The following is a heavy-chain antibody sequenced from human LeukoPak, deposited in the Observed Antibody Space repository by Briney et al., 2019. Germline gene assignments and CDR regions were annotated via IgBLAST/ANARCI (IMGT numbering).Heavy chain of an antibody. CDR3: ARDVVGASLDY. V-gene: IGHV3-21*01. CDR1: GFTFSPYS. J-gene: IGHJ4*02. CDR2: ISSSSTYI. Sequence: GGSLRLSCAASGFTFSPYSINWVRQAPGKGLEWVSSISSSSTYIYYADSVKGRFTISRDNAKNSLYLQMNCLRAEDTAVYYCARDVVGASLDYWGQGTLVTVSS. D-gene: IGHD1-26*01.